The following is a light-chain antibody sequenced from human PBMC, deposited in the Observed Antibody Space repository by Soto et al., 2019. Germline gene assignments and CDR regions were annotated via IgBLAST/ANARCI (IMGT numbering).Light chain of an antibody. CDR3: CSYAGSGTPNYV. J-gene: IGLJ1*01. V-gene: IGLV2-23*01. CDR1: SSDVGSYNL. CDR2: EGI. Sequence: QSALTQPASVSGSPGQSITISCTGTSSDVGSYNLVSWYQQHPGKAPKLMIYEGIKRPSGVSNRFSGSKSGNTASLTISGLQDEDEADYYCCSYAGSGTPNYVFGTGTKLIVL.